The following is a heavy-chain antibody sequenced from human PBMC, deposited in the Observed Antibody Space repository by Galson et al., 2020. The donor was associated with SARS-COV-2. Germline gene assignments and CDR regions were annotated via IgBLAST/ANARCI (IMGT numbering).Heavy chain of an antibody. Sequence: GESLKISCSASGFIFSDYAMHWVRQAPGKGLEYVSAISSNGGTSFYADSVNGRFTMSRDNSRNMFYLQMTALRPEDTAFYYCLSYSSTRQNHCGQGTLVTFSS. D-gene: IGHD2-2*01. V-gene: IGHV3-64D*06. CDR2: ISSNGGTS. CDR3: LSYSSTRQNH. CDR1: GFIFSDYA. J-gene: IGHJ5*02.